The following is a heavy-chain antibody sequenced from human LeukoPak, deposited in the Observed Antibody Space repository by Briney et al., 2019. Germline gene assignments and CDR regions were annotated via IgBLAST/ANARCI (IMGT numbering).Heavy chain of an antibody. J-gene: IGHJ6*02. V-gene: IGHV1-69*13. D-gene: IGHD5-24*01. CDR3: ARDLLATSYYGMDV. Sequence: ASVKVSCKASGGTFSSYAISWVRQAPGQGLEWMGGIIPIFGTANYAQKFQGRVTITADESTSTAYMELNSLRAEDTAVYYCARDLLATSYYGMDVWGQGTTVTVSS. CDR2: IIPIFGTA. CDR1: GGTFSSYA.